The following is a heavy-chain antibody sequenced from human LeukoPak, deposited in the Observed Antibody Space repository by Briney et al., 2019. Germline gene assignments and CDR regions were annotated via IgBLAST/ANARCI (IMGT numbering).Heavy chain of an antibody. CDR1: GFTFSSYS. J-gene: IGHJ4*02. CDR3: ARDWDNFDY. V-gene: IGHV3-48*02. D-gene: IGHD1-26*01. CDR2: ITGKSDII. Sequence: GGSLRLSCAASGFTFSSYSMNWVRQAPGKGLEWVSYITGKSDIIYYADSVKGRFAISRDNAKNSLYLQMNSLRDEDTAVYYCARDWDNFDYWGPGTLVAVSS.